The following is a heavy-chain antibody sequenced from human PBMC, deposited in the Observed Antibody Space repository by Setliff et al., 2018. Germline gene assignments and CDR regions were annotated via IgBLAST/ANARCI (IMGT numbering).Heavy chain of an antibody. CDR3: ARDRPEVVIDGARALFDS. CDR2: ISAYNGYI. D-gene: IGHD2-15*01. CDR1: GYTFPSYG. J-gene: IGHJ4*02. Sequence: GASVKVSCKASGYTFPSYGISWVRQAPGQGLEWMGWISAYNGYIIYEQKFQGRVTMTTDTSTSTAYMALRRLTSDDTAVYYCARDRPEVVIDGARALFDSWGQGTLVTVSS. V-gene: IGHV1-18*01.